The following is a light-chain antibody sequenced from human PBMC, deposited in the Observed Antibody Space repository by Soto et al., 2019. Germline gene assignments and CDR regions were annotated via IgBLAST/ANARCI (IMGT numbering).Light chain of an antibody. Sequence: EIVLTQSPDTLSLSPGERATLSCRASQSLSSTNLAWYQQKPGQAPRLLIYDAYNRATGIPPRFSGSGSGTDFTLTIRSLEPEDSAVYYCKQRHMWPITFGQGTRLEIK. V-gene: IGKV3-11*01. CDR2: DAY. J-gene: IGKJ5*01. CDR1: QSLSST. CDR3: KQRHMWPIT.